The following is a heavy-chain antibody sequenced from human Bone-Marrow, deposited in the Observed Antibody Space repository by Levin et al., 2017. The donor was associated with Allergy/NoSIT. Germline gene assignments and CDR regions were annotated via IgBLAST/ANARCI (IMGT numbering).Heavy chain of an antibody. V-gene: IGHV3-15*01. CDR2: IKNNVDGGTT. J-gene: IGHJ3*02. D-gene: IGHD3-22*01. CDR3: ATEAGSGSYPDAFDI. Sequence: TGGSLRLSCAASGFTFSNAWMSWVRQAPGKELEWVGNIKNNVDGGTTDYAAAVEGRFIISRDDSEKRLFLQMHSLKTEDTAVYYCATEAGSGSYPDAFDIWGQGTMITVSS. CDR1: GFTFSNAW.